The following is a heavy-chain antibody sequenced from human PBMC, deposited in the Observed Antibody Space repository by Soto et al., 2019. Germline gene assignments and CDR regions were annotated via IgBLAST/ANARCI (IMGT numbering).Heavy chain of an antibody. J-gene: IGHJ4*02. D-gene: IGHD5-18*01. CDR3: ARGRSYGY. CDR2: INHSGST. Sequence: QVQLQQWGAGLLKPSETLSLTCAVYGGSFSGYYWSWIRQPPGKGLVWIGEINHSGSTNYNPSLKSRVTISVDTSKNQFSLKLSSVTAADTAVYYCARGRSYGYWGQGTLVTVSS. V-gene: IGHV4-34*01. CDR1: GGSFSGYY.